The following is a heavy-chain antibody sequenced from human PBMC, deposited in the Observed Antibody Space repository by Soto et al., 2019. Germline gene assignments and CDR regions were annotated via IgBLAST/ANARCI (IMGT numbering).Heavy chain of an antibody. J-gene: IGHJ5*02. Sequence: LSLTCTVSGGSISSYYWSWIRQPPGKGLEWIGYIYYSGSTNYNPSLKSRVTISVDTSKNQFSLKLSSVTAADTAVYYCARATCYDFWSGYLNWFDPWGQGTLVTVSS. CDR3: ARATCYDFWSGYLNWFDP. D-gene: IGHD3-3*01. V-gene: IGHV4-59*01. CDR2: IYYSGST. CDR1: GGSISSYY.